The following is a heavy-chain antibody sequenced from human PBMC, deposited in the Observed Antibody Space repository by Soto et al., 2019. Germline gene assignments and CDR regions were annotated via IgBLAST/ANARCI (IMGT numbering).Heavy chain of an antibody. D-gene: IGHD2-15*01. J-gene: IGHJ4*02. CDR3: ARDLGGWPDY. CDR1: GFTFSSPG. V-gene: IGHV1-58*01. CDR2: IDVGSANA. Sequence: SVKVSRKTSGFTFSSPGLHWVRQARGHRLQWIGWIDVGSANANYERMLQERVTITRDTSASTDYMELSSLRSEDTPVYYCARDLGGWPDYWGQGTRVPVSS.